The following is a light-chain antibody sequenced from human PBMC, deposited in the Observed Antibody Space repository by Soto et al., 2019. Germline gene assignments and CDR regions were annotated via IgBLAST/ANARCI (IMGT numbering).Light chain of an antibody. CDR2: NNS. CDR1: SSNIGAGYD. CDR3: QFYDSSLSGSV. Sequence: QSVPTQPPSVSGAPGQRVTISCTGSSSNIGAGYDVHWYQQLPGTAPKLLIYNNSNRPSGVPDRFSGSKSGTSASLAITGLQSEDEADYYCQFYDSSLSGSVFGGGTKLTVL. J-gene: IGLJ3*02. V-gene: IGLV1-40*01.